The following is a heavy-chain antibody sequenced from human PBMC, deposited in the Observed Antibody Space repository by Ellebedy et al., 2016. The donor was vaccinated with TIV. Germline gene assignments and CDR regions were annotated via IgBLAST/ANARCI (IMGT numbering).Heavy chain of an antibody. Sequence: ASVKVSXXASGYTFSNYYIHWVRQAPGQGLEWMGLINPSGGRISYAQNFQGRVTMIRATSTSTVYMELRSLRSEDTAVYYCARENSSSSNGAYVYWGQGTLVTVSS. CDR2: INPSGGRI. CDR3: ARENSSSSNGAYVY. CDR1: GYTFSNYY. J-gene: IGHJ4*02. V-gene: IGHV1-46*01. D-gene: IGHD6-6*01.